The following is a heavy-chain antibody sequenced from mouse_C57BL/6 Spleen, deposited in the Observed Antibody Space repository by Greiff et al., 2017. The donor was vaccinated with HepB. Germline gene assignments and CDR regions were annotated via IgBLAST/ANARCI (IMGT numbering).Heavy chain of an antibody. CDR3: TRDGNYPYYYAMDY. Sequence: DVQLQESGGGLVQPGGSMKLSCAASGFTFSDAWMDWVRQSPEKGLEWVAEIRNKANNHATYYAESVKGRFTISRDDSKSSVYLQMNSLRAEDTGIYYCTRDGNYPYYYAMDYWGQGTSVTVSS. V-gene: IGHV6-6*01. J-gene: IGHJ4*01. CDR2: IRNKANNHAT. D-gene: IGHD2-1*01. CDR1: GFTFSDAW.